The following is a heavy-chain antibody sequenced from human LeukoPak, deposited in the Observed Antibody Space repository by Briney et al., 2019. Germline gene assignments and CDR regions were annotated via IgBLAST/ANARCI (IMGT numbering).Heavy chain of an antibody. J-gene: IGHJ5*02. CDR1: GFILSNYW. CDR2: INSDGSNT. CDR3: AREDYCSGGSCLENWFDH. Sequence: GGSLRLSCAASGFILSNYWMHWVRQAPGKGPVWVSHINSDGSNTRYADSVKGRFTISRDNAKNTLYLQMNSLRDEDTAVYYCAREDYCSGGSCLENWFDHWGQGTLVTVSS. V-gene: IGHV3-74*01. D-gene: IGHD2-15*01.